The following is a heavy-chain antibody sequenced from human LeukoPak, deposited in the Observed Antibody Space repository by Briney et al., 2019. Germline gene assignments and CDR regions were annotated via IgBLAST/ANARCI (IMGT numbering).Heavy chain of an antibody. J-gene: IGHJ3*02. V-gene: IGHV4-39*01. CDR3: ARHLRATDAFDI. CDR1: GGSISSSSYY. Sequence: SETLSLTCTVSGGSISSSSYYWGWIRQPPGKGLEWTGNIYYSGSTYYNPSLKSRVTISVDTSRNQFSLKLSSVTAADTAVYHCARHLRATDAFDIWGQGTMVTVPS. CDR2: IYYSGST.